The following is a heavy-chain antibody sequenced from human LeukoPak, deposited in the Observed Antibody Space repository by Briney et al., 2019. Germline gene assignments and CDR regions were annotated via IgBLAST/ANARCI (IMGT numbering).Heavy chain of an antibody. CDR2: IRSKAYGGTT. V-gene: IGHV3-49*03. CDR1: GFTFGDYA. J-gene: IGHJ4*02. Sequence: PGRSLRLSCTASGFTFGDYAMGWFRQAPGKGLEWVGFIRSKAYGGTTEYAASVKGRFTISRDDSISIAYLQMNSLKTEDTAVYYCTRETDYYDFWSSVVDYWGQGTLVTVSS. D-gene: IGHD3-3*01. CDR3: TRETDYYDFWSSVVDY.